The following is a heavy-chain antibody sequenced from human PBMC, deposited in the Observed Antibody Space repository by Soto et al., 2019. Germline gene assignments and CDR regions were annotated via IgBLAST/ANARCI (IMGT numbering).Heavy chain of an antibody. V-gene: IGHV1-69*13. Sequence: VKVSCKASGGTFSSYSISWARQAPGQGLEWMGGIIPIFGTANYAQKFQGRVTITADESTSTAYMELSSLRSEDTAVYYCARDATIAVAGTVYYYYYGMDVWGQGTTVTVSS. D-gene: IGHD6-19*01. CDR3: ARDATIAVAGTVYYYYYGMDV. CDR1: GGTFSSYS. CDR2: IIPIFGTA. J-gene: IGHJ6*02.